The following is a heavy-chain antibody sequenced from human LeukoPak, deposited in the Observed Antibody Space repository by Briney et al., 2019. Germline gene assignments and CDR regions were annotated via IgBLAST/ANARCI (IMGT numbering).Heavy chain of an antibody. D-gene: IGHD1-26*01. CDR1: GLTFSSYG. CDR2: ISYDGSKQ. V-gene: IGHV3-30*18. CDR3: AKEQDSGSYYLDY. J-gene: IGHJ4*02. Sequence: GRSLRLSCAASGLTFSSYGMHWVRQAPGKGLEWVSFISYDGSKQYYADSVKGRFTISRDNSKNTLYLQVNSLRPEDTAVYYCAKEQDSGSYYLDYWGQGTLVTVSS.